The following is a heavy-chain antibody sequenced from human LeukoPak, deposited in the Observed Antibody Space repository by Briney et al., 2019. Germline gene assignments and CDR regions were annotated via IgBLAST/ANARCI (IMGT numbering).Heavy chain of an antibody. CDR2: IYYSGST. V-gene: IGHV4-59*12. CDR1: GGSISSYY. J-gene: IGHJ4*02. CDR3: ARVLEGAASWEPFDY. D-gene: IGHD1-14*01. Sequence: PSETLSLTCTVSGGSISSYYWSWIRQPPGKGLEWIGYIYYSGSTNYNPSLKSRVTISVDRSKNQFSLKVSSVTAADTAVYYCARVLEGAASWEPFDYWGQGTLVTVSS.